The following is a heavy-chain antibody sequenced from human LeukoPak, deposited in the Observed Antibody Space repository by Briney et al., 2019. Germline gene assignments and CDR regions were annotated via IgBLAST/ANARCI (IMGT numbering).Heavy chain of an antibody. CDR2: INHSGST. D-gene: IGHD1-26*01. CDR1: GGSFSGYY. J-gene: IGHJ5*02. CDR3: ARVSGSYYPGWFDP. V-gene: IGHV4-34*01. Sequence: PSGTLSLTCAVYGGSFSGYYWSWIRQPPGKGLEWIGEINHSGSTNYNRSLKSRVTISVDTSKNQFSLKLSSVTAADTAVYYCARVSGSYYPGWFDPWGQGTLVTVSS.